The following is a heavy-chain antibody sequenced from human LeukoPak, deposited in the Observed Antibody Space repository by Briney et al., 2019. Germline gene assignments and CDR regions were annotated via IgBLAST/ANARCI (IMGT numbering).Heavy chain of an antibody. Sequence: SETLSLTCTVSGGSISSYYWSWIRQPAGKGLEWIGRIYTSGSTNYNPSLKSRVTISVDTSKNQFSLKLSSVTAADTAVYYCARAPRYCSSTSCLGYWFDPWGQGTLVTVSS. V-gene: IGHV4-4*07. CDR3: ARAPRYCSSTSCLGYWFDP. D-gene: IGHD2-2*01. CDR2: IYTSGST. CDR1: GGSISSYY. J-gene: IGHJ5*02.